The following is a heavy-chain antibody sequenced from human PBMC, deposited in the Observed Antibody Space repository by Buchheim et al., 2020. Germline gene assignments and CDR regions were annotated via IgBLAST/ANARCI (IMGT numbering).Heavy chain of an antibody. CDR3: ARGGSGHYYDSSGYYYALDY. CDR1: GFTFSSYA. V-gene: IGHV3-23*01. D-gene: IGHD3-22*01. CDR2: ISGSGGST. Sequence: EVQLLESGGGLVQPGGSLRLSCAASGFTFSSYAMSWVRQAPGKGLEWVSAISGSGGSTYYADSVKGRFTISRDNSKNTLHLQMNSLRAEDTAVYYCARGGSGHYYDSSGYYYALDYWGQGTL. J-gene: IGHJ4*02.